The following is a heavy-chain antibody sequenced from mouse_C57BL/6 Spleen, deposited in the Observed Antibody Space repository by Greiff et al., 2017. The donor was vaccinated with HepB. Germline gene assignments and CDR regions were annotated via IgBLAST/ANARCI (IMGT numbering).Heavy chain of an antibody. J-gene: IGHJ4*01. CDR1: GYTFTSYW. Sequence: QVQLQQPGAELVRPGTSVKLSCKASGYTFTSYWMHWVKQRPGQGLEWIGVIDPSDSYTNYNQKFKDKATLTVDTSSSTAYMQLSSLTSEDSAVYYCARREFITTVVALYYYAMDYWGQGTSVTVSS. V-gene: IGHV1-59*01. D-gene: IGHD1-1*01. CDR3: ARREFITTVVALYYYAMDY. CDR2: IDPSDSYT.